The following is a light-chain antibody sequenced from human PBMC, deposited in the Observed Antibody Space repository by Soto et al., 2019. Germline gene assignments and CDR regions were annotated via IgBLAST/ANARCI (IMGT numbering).Light chain of an antibody. V-gene: IGLV1-40*01. Sequence: QSVLTQPPSVSGAPGQRVTISCTGSSSNIGAGYDVHWYQQLPGTAPKLLIYGNSNRPSGVPDRSSGSKSGTSASLAITGLQPEDEADYYCQSYDSILTYVFGTGTKLTVL. CDR1: SSNIGAGYD. CDR3: QSYDSILTYV. CDR2: GNS. J-gene: IGLJ1*01.